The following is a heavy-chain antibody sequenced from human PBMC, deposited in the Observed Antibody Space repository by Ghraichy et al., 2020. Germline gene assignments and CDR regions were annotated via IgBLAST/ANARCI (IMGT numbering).Heavy chain of an antibody. D-gene: IGHD3-9*01. CDR1: GFSLSTTGVG. V-gene: IGHV2-5*02. CDR2: IYWDGDE. Sequence: GPTLVKPTQTLTLTCTFSGFSLSTTGVGVAWIRQPPGKALEWLALIYWDGDERYSSSLRTRLTITKDTSRNQVALRMTNMDPADTATYYCAKSADIWAGKSKRLDPWGQGILVTVSS. J-gene: IGHJ5*02. CDR3: AKSADIWAGKSKRLDP.